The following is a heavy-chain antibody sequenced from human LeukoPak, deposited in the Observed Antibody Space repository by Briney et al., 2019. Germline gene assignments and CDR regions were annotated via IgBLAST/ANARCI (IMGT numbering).Heavy chain of an antibody. V-gene: IGHV1-18*01. CDR2: IKTHNGNT. CDR3: VRGGNRHCSGGSCYYRNSEFSVFDY. J-gene: IGHJ4*02. D-gene: IGHD2-15*01. CDR1: GYTFTNYD. Sequence: ASVKVSCKTSGYTFTNYDISWVRQAPGQGLEWVAWIKTHNGNTDYAQRLQGRVTMTTDTSTSTAYMELRSLRSDDTAVYYCVRGGNRHCSGGSCYYRNSEFSVFDYWGQGTLVTVSS.